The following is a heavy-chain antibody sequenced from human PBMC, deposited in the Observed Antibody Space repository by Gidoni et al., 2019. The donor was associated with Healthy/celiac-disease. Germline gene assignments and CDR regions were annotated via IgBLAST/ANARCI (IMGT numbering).Heavy chain of an antibody. Sequence: QVQLVESGGGVVQPGRSLRLSCAASGFTFSSYGMHWVRQAPGKGLEWVAVIWYDGSNKYYADSVKGRFTISRDNSKNTLYLQMNSLRAEDTAVYYCARGDSSGWSADYWGQGTLVTVSS. CDR2: IWYDGSNK. J-gene: IGHJ4*02. V-gene: IGHV3-33*01. CDR3: ARGDSSGWSADY. CDR1: GFTFSSYG. D-gene: IGHD6-19*01.